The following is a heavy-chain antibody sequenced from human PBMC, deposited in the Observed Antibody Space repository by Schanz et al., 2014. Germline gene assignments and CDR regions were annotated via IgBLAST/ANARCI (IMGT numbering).Heavy chain of an antibody. J-gene: IGHJ3*02. CDR3: ARAGGPEDVFDI. CDR2: IIPILGIP. Sequence: QVQLVQSEAEVKKPGSSVKVSCKASGGTFSSYTISWVRQAPGQGLEWMGRIIPILGIPNYAQKFQGRVTFTADKSTSTAYMKLSSLKSEDTAVYYCARAGGPEDVFDIWGQGTTVTVSS. V-gene: IGHV1-69*02. D-gene: IGHD6-13*01. CDR1: GGTFSSYT.